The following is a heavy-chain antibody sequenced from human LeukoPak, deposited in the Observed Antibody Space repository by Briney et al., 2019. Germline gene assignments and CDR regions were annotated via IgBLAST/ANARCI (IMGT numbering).Heavy chain of an antibody. D-gene: IGHD2/OR15-2a*01. V-gene: IGHV3-7*01. CDR2: IGEDGSEK. J-gene: IGHJ4*02. Sequence: PGRSLRLSCAASGFTFSSYAMHWVRQAPGKGLEWVANIGEDGSEKYHVDSVRGRFTISRDNSKNTLYLQMNSLRAEDTAVYYCAREGPRGNSQFDYWGQGTLVTVSS. CDR1: GFTFSSYA. CDR3: AREGPRGNSQFDY.